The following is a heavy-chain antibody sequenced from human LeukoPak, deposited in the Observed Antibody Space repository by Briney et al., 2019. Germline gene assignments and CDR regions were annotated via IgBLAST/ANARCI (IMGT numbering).Heavy chain of an antibody. V-gene: IGHV3-48*01. CDR2: VSSSSDTM. D-gene: IGHD2-21*01. J-gene: IGHJ4*02. CDR1: GFTFSNYN. CDR3: AKDYNRGLPDY. Sequence: PGGSLRLSCVASGFTFSNYNMNWVRQAPGKGLEWISYVSSSSDTMPYADSVKGRFTISRDNAKNSLYLQMSSLRAEDTAVYYCAKDYNRGLPDYWGQGTLVIVSS.